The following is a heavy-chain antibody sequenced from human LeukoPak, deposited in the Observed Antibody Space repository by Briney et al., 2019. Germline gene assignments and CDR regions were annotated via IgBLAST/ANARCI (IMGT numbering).Heavy chain of an antibody. J-gene: IGHJ4*02. D-gene: IGHD1-26*01. CDR1: GFTVSSNY. V-gene: IGHV3-53*01. CDR3: AKDQVWSGSYGYFDY. CDR2: IYSGGST. Sequence: GGSLRLSCAASGFTVSSNYMSWVRQAPGKGLEWVSVIYSGGSTYYADSVKGRFTISRDNSKNTLYLQMNSLRAEDTAVYYCAKDQVWSGSYGYFDYWGQGTLVTVSS.